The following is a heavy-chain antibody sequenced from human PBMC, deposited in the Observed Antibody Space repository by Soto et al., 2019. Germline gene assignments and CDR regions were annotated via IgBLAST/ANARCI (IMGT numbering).Heavy chain of an antibody. CDR2: INPNGGIT. J-gene: IGHJ4*02. CDR1: GYTFTHYY. V-gene: IGHV1-46*01. Sequence: ASVKVSCKASGYTFTHYYIHCVRQAPGQGLEWMGIINPNGGITTYAQKFRAGFTMTRDTSTSTVYLELSSLRSEDSAIYYCATSVNSAMAFDYWGQGTLVTVSS. D-gene: IGHD5-18*01. CDR3: ATSVNSAMAFDY.